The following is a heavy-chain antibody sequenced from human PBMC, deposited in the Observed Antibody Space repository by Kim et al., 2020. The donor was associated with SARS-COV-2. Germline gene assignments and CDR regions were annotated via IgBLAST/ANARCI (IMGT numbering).Heavy chain of an antibody. CDR3: ARDGIRYFDWLLDSDDFQH. V-gene: IGHV7-4-1*02. J-gene: IGHJ1*01. CDR2: INTNTGNP. CDR1: GYTFTSYA. D-gene: IGHD3-9*01. Sequence: ASVKVSCKASGYTFTSYAMNWVRQAPGQGLEWMGWINTNTGNPTYAQGFTGRFVFSLDTSVSTAYLQISSLKAEDTAVYYCARDGIRYFDWLLDSDDFQHWGQGTLVTVSS.